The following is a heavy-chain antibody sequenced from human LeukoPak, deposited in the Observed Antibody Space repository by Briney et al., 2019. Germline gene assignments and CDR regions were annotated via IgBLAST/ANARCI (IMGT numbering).Heavy chain of an antibody. CDR1: GFTFDDYA. CDR2: ISWNSGSI. CDR3: AHMATSRALDAFDI. J-gene: IGHJ3*02. Sequence: GGSLRLSCAASGFTFDDYAMHWLRQAPGKGLEWVSGISWNSGSIGYADSVKGRFTISRDNAKNSLYLQINSLRAEDTALYYCAHMATSRALDAFDIWGQGTMVTVSS. V-gene: IGHV3-9*01. D-gene: IGHD5-24*01.